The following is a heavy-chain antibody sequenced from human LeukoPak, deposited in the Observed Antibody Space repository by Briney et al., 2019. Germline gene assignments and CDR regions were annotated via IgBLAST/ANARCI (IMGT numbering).Heavy chain of an antibody. CDR1: GFTFSSYA. Sequence: SGGSLRLSCAASGFTFSSYAMHWVRQAPGKGLEWVAVISYDGSNKYYADSVKGRFTISRDDAKSSLYLHMNNLRTEDTALYYCASGGDYVGIAATFRYWGQGSLVTVSS. D-gene: IGHD4-23*01. V-gene: IGHV3-30-3*01. J-gene: IGHJ4*02. CDR2: ISYDGSNK. CDR3: ASGGDYVGIAATFRY.